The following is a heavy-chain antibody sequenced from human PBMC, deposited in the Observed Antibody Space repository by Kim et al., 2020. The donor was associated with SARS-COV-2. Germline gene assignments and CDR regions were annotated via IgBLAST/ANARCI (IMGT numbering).Heavy chain of an antibody. D-gene: IGHD1-26*01. CDR2: IYYSGST. CDR3: ATVGWSYYPDYYFGY. J-gene: IGHJ4*02. V-gene: IGHV4-59*01. CDR1: GGSISSYY. Sequence: SETLSLTCTVSGGSISSYYWSWIRQPPGKGLEWIGYIYYSGSTNYNPSLKSRVTISVDTSKNQFSLKLSSVTAADTAVYYCATVGWSYYPDYYFGYWGQG.